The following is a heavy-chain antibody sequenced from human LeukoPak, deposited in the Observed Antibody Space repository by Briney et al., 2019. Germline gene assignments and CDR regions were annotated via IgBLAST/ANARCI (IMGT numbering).Heavy chain of an antibody. CDR1: GFSFSAYA. CDR3: VKTGSGWYGDY. J-gene: IGHJ4*02. CDR2: IRYDGINK. D-gene: IGHD6-13*01. Sequence: GGSLRLSCAASGFSFSAYAMYWVRQAPGKGPEWVALIRYDGINKYYGDSVKGRFTISRDNSKNMLYLQMNSLRAEGTAVYYCVKTGSGWYGDYWGRGARVTVSS. V-gene: IGHV3-30*02.